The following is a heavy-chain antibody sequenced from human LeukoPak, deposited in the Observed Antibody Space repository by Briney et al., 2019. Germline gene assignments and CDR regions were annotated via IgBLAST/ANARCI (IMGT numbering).Heavy chain of an antibody. V-gene: IGHV3-30*18. CDR1: GFIFSSHG. Sequence: PGRSLRLSCAASGFIFSSHGMHWGRQAPGKGLEWVAVISYDESNKYAGSVKGRFTISRDNSKNTLYLQMNSLRAEDTAVYYCAKGLGYYDSGESYYYGMDVWGQGTTVTASS. CDR3: AKGLGYYDSGESYYYGMDV. CDR2: ISYDESNK. D-gene: IGHD3-10*01. J-gene: IGHJ6*02.